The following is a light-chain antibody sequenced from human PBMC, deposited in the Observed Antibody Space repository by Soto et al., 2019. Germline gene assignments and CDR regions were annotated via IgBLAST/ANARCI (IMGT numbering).Light chain of an antibody. Sequence: DLQMTQSPSTLSASVGDRVTLTCRASQSIGGRLAWYQQKPGQAPKLLIYDASTLGSGVPSRFSGSGSWTDFTLTITSLHPDDFATYYCQQRYSYSRAFGQGTKVDIK. J-gene: IGKJ1*01. CDR1: QSIGGR. CDR3: QQRYSYSRA. V-gene: IGKV1-5*01. CDR2: DAS.